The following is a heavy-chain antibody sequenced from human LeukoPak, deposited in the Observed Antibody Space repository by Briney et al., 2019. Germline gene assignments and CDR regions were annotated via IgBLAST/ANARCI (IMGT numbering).Heavy chain of an antibody. J-gene: IGHJ4*02. CDR2: IYSGGDT. V-gene: IGHV3-53*01. CDR1: GFTVSSNY. CDR3: ARDLGYCTNGVCHTRFDY. D-gene: IGHD2-8*01. Sequence: GGSLRLSCAASGFTVSSNYMSWVRQAPGKGLEWVSVIYSGGDTYYADSVKGRFTISRDNSKNTLYLQMNSLRAKDTAIYYCARDLGYCTNGVCHTRFDYWGQGTLVAVSS.